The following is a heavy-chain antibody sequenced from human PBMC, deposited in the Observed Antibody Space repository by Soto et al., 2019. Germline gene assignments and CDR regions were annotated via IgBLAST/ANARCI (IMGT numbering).Heavy chain of an antibody. CDR2: IYPFDSNT. CDR1: GYTFNNYW. CDR3: ARLPQCRSGTCYYMDV. D-gene: IGHD1-1*01. Sequence: GESLKISCQGSGYTFNNYWIAWVRQMPGKGLECMGIIYPFDSNTIYSPSFQGQVTISADKSISTAYLQWSSLKAPDTAIYYCARLPQCRSGTCYYMDVWGKGTTVTVSS. J-gene: IGHJ6*03. V-gene: IGHV5-51*01.